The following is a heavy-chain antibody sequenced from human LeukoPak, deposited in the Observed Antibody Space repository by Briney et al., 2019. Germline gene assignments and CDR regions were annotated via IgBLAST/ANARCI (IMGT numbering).Heavy chain of an antibody. Sequence: ASETLSLTCAVYGGSFSGYYWSWIRQPPGKGLEWIGYIYTSGSTNYNPSLKSRVTISVDTSKNQFSLKLSSVTAADTAVYYCARLWSVSSSVDYWGQGTLVTVSS. D-gene: IGHD6-6*01. J-gene: IGHJ4*02. CDR3: ARLWSVSSSVDY. CDR1: GGSFSGYY. CDR2: IYTSGST. V-gene: IGHV4-4*09.